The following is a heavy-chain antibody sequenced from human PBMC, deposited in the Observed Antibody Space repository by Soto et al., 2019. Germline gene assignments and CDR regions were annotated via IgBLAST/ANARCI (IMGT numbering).Heavy chain of an antibody. D-gene: IGHD3-10*01. J-gene: IGHJ6*03. CDR3: ARSQLLWFGELSPDYYYYYMDV. Sequence: PSETLSLTCTVSGGSISSYYWSWIRQPPGKGLEWIGYIYYSGSTNYNPSLKSRVTISVDTSKNQFSLKLSSVTAADTAVYYCARSQLLWFGELSPDYYYYYMDVWGKGTTVTVSS. V-gene: IGHV4-59*01. CDR1: GGSISSYY. CDR2: IYYSGST.